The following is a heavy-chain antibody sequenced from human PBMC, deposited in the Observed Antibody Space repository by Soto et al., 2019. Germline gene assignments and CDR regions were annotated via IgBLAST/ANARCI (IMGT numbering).Heavy chain of an antibody. J-gene: IGHJ5*02. CDR1: GGSISSGDYY. CDR3: ASAAKRITIFGVVIITWFDP. D-gene: IGHD3-3*01. V-gene: IGHV4-30-4*02. CDR2: IYYSGST. Sequence: SETLSLTCTVSGGSISSGDYYWSWIRQPPGKGLEWIGYIYYSGSTYYNPSLKSRVTISVDTSKNQFSLKLSSVTAADTAVYYCASAAKRITIFGVVIITWFDPWGQGTLVTVSS.